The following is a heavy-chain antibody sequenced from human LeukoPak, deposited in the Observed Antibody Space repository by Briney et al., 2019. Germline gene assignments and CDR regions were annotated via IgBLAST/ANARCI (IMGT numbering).Heavy chain of an antibody. CDR1: GGSISSYY. CDR3: ARVLRAASWRSYDY. D-gene: IGHD5-18*01. J-gene: IGHJ4*02. V-gene: IGHV4-59*01. Sequence: SETLSLTCTVSGGSISSYYWSWIRQPPGKGLEWIGYIYYSGSTNYNPSLKSRVAMSVDTSKNQFSLKLSSVTAADTAVYYCARVLRAASWRSYDYWGQGSLVTVSS. CDR2: IYYSGST.